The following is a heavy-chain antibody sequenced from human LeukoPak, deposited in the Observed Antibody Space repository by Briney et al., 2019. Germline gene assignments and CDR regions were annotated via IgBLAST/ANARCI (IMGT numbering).Heavy chain of an antibody. J-gene: IGHJ5*02. V-gene: IGHV1-69*05. CDR3: ARDKAAAGTNWFDP. CDR2: IIPIFGTA. Sequence: ASVKVSCKASGGTFSSYAISWVRQAPGQGLEWMGGIIPIFGTANYAQKFQGRVTITTDESTSTAYMELSSLRSEDTAVYYCARDKAAAGTNWFDPWGQGTLVTVSS. CDR1: GGTFSSYA. D-gene: IGHD6-13*01.